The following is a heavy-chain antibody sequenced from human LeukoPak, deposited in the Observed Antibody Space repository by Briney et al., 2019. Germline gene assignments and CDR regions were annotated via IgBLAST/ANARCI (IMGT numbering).Heavy chain of an antibody. CDR3: ARDTRQWLAGYYYGMDV. CDR2: IYYSGST. Sequence: PSETLSLTCTVSGGSISSYYWSWIRQPPGKGLEWIGYIYYSGSTNYNPSLKSRVTISVDTSKNQFSLKLSSVTAADTAVYYCARDTRQWLAGYYYGMDVWGQGTTVTVSS. D-gene: IGHD6-19*01. CDR1: GGSISSYY. J-gene: IGHJ6*02. V-gene: IGHV4-59*01.